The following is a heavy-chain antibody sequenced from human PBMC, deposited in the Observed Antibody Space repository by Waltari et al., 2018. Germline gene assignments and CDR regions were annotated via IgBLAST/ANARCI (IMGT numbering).Heavy chain of an antibody. V-gene: IGHV1-69*05. D-gene: IGHD3-22*01. J-gene: IGHJ5*02. CDR3: ARDLGYYDSSGTYNWFDP. CDR2: IIPIFGTA. CDR1: GGTFSSYA. Sequence: QVQLVQSGAEVKKPGSSVKVSCKASGGTFSSYAISWVRQAPGQGLEWMGGIIPIFGTANYAQKFQGRVTITTDESTSTAYMELSSLRSEDTAVYYCARDLGYYDSSGTYNWFDPWGQGTLVTVSS.